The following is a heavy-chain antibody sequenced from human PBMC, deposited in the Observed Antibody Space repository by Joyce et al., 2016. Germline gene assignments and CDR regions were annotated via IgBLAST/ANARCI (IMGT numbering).Heavy chain of an antibody. Sequence: EVQLVESGGGLVRAGGSLRLSCSASGFTFDKFAMNWVRQAPGKGPEVISGISSNGGSIYYADSVKGRFTISRDNSKNTVYLQMDSLGREDSALYYCAKARSGWLYFDHWGQGALVTVS. CDR2: ISSNGGSI. J-gene: IGHJ4*02. CDR1: GFTFDKFA. CDR3: AKARSGWLYFDH. D-gene: IGHD6-19*01. V-gene: IGHV3-64D*06.